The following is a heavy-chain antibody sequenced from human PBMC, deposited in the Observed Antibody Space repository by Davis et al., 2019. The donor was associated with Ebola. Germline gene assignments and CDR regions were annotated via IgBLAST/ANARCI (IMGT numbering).Heavy chain of an antibody. V-gene: IGHV5-51*01. D-gene: IGHD4-17*01. Sequence: KVSCKASGYIFTNFWIGWVRQMPGKGLEWMGIIYPGDSKTRYSPSFQGQVTFSADKSISTAYLQWSSLKASDTAMYFCARNLDYGDPNAFDFWGQGTTVIVSP. CDR3: ARNLDYGDPNAFDF. J-gene: IGHJ3*01. CDR1: GYIFTNFW. CDR2: IYPGDSKT.